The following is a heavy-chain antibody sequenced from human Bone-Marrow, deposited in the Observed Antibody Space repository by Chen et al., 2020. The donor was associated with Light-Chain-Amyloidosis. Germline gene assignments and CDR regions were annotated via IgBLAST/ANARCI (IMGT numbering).Heavy chain of an antibody. Sequence: EVQLVESGGGLVQPGGCLRLSCAASGFSFSSYWMHWVRQAPGKGLVWVSRINTDGSTTTYADSARGRFTISRDNAKNTLFLQMSSLRAEDTAIYYCVYDSHREAAFDIWGQGTMVTVSS. D-gene: IGHD3-22*01. J-gene: IGHJ3*02. CDR1: GFSFSSYW. CDR3: VYDSHREAAFDI. CDR2: INTDGSTT. V-gene: IGHV3-74*02.